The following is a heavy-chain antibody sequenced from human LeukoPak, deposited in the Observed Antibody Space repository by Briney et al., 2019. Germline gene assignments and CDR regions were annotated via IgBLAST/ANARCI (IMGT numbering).Heavy chain of an antibody. CDR2: IESDGGRT. D-gene: IGHD2-2*01. CDR3: ARVGHCSSTACFIDY. Sequence: PGGSLRLSCAASGFXFSHYWIHWVRQAPGKGLVWLSRIESDGGRTDYADSLKGRFTISRDNAKNTLYLEMNSLRAEDTAVYYCARVGHCSSTACFIDYWGQGTLVTVSS. J-gene: IGHJ4*02. CDR1: GFXFSHYW. V-gene: IGHV3-74*01.